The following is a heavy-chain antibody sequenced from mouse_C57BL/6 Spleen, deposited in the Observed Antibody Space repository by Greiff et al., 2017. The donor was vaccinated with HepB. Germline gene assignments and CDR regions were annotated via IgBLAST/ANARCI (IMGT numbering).Heavy chain of an antibody. CDR3: AREGWFFDY. CDR1: GFTFSDYY. J-gene: IGHJ2*01. CDR2: INYDGSST. D-gene: IGHD2-3*01. V-gene: IGHV5-16*01. Sequence: VQLKESEGGLVQPGSSMKLSCTASGFTFSDYYMAWVRQVPEKGLEWVANINYDGSSTYYLDSLKSRFIISRDNAKNILYLQMSSLKSEDTATYYCAREGWFFDYWGQGTTLTVSS.